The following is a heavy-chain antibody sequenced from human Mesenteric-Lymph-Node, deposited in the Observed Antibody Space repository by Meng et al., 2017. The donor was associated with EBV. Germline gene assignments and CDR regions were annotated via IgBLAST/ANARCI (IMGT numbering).Heavy chain of an antibody. D-gene: IGHD2-15*01. Sequence: QVELQESGPGLVHPSGTLSLTCVFSGGSLSSSNWWSWVRQPPGKGLEWIGEIYHSGITNYHPSLSSRVTMSVDKSKNQFSLNLISLTAADTAVYYCASAQCSGGGCPGGSWGQGTLVTVSS. CDR3: ASAQCSGGGCPGGS. CDR2: IYHSGIT. J-gene: IGHJ5*02. CDR1: GGSLSSSNW. V-gene: IGHV4-4*02.